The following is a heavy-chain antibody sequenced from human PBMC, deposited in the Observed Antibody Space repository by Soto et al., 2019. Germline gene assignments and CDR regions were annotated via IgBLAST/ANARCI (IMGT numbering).Heavy chain of an antibody. J-gene: IGHJ5*02. D-gene: IGHD6-13*01. CDR3: ARGGAAAAGTRNWFDP. CDR1: GGTFSSYA. CDR2: IIPIFGTA. V-gene: IGHV1-69*01. Sequence: QVQLVQSGAEVKKPGSSVKVSCKASGGTFSSYAISWVGQAPGQGLEWMGGIIPIFGTANYAQKFQGRVTITADESTSTAYMELSSLRSEDTAVYYCARGGAAAAGTRNWFDPWGQGTLVTVSS.